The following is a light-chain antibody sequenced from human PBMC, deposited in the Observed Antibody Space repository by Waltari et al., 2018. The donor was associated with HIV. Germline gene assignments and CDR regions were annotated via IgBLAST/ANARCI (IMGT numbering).Light chain of an antibody. Sequence: QSVLTQPPSAYGTPGQRVPISCSGSSSNIGSNYVYWYQQLPGTAPKLLIYRNNQRPSGVPDRFSGSKSGTSASLAISGLRSEDEADYYCAAWDDSLSGWVFGGGTKLTVL. CDR2: RNN. V-gene: IGLV1-47*01. J-gene: IGLJ3*02. CDR1: SSNIGSNY. CDR3: AAWDDSLSGWV.